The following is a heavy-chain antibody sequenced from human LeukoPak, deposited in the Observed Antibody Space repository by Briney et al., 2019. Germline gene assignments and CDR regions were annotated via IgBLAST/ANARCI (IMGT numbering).Heavy chain of an antibody. J-gene: IGHJ4*02. Sequence: PGGSLRLSCAASRFSFSNSAMSWVRQAPGKGLEWVSTISGSGTKIFYADSVKGRFTISRDNSRNTLYLQMNSLRAEDTAIYYCAKAYYYDSSKPDYWGQGTLGTVSS. CDR1: RFSFSNSA. V-gene: IGHV3-23*01. CDR3: AKAYYYDSSKPDY. CDR2: ISGSGTKI. D-gene: IGHD3-22*01.